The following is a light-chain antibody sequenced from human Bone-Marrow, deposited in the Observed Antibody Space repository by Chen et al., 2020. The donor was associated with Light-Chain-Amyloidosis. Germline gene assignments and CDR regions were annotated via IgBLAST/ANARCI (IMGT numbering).Light chain of an antibody. CDR1: YGISSH. V-gene: IGKV1-9*01. J-gene: IGKJ5*01. CDR2: AAS. CDR3: QQLHGYPIT. Sequence: DIQLTQSPSFLSASIGDIVTITCRASYGISSHLAWYQQQPGEAPKLLIYAASTLHSGVPSRFSGSGSGTEFTLTISSLQSEDFATYYCQQLHGYPITFGQGTRLEIK.